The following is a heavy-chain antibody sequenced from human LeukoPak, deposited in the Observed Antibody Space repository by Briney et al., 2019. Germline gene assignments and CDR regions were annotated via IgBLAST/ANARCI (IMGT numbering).Heavy chain of an antibody. V-gene: IGHV3-64*01. CDR1: GFTFSSYA. D-gene: IGHD5-24*01. Sequence: GGSLRLSCAASGFTFSSYAMHWVRQAPGKGLECVSAISSNGGSTYYANSVKGRFTISRDNSKNTLYLQMGSLRAEDMAVYYCARGDGYNSVDYWGQGTLVTVSS. CDR2: ISSNGGST. J-gene: IGHJ4*02. CDR3: ARGDGYNSVDY.